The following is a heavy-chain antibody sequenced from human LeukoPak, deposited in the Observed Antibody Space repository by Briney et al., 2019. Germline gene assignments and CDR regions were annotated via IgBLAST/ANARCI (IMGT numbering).Heavy chain of an antibody. CDR1: GYTFTSYA. J-gene: IGHJ4*02. CDR2: INAGNGNT. D-gene: IGHD3-10*01. Sequence: ASVKVSCKASGYTFTSYAMHWVRQAPGQRLEWMGWINAGNGNTKYSQKFQGRVTITRDTSASTAYMELSSLRSEDTAVYYCARDGVWFGESLDYWGQGTLVTVSS. V-gene: IGHV1-3*01. CDR3: ARDGVWFGESLDY.